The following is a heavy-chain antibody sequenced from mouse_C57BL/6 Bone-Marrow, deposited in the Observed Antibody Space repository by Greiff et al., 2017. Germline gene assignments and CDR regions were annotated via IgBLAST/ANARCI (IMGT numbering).Heavy chain of an antibody. CDR3: ARRPSNWPGAMDY. Sequence: QVQLQQSGAELVKPGASVKMSCKASGYTFTSYWITWVKQRPGQGLEWIGDIYPGSGSTNYNEKFKSKATLTVDPSSSTAYMQLSSLTSEDSAVYYCARRPSNWPGAMDYWGQGTSVTVSS. J-gene: IGHJ4*01. D-gene: IGHD4-1*01. CDR1: GYTFTSYW. CDR2: IYPGSGST. V-gene: IGHV1-55*01.